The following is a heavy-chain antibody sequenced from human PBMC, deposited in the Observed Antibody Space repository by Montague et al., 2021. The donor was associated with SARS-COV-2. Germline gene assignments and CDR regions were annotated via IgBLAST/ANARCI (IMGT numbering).Heavy chain of an antibody. D-gene: IGHD3-22*01. CDR3: ARGPRITMIVVVITDIWFDP. J-gene: IGHJ5*02. Sequence: SETLSLTCAVYGGSVSDYYWSWIRQPPGKGLEWIGEINRSGSTNYNPSXXSRVTTSVDTSKNQFSLKLTSVTAADTAVYYCARGPRITMIVVVITDIWFDPWGQGTLVTVSS. CDR2: INRSGST. CDR1: GGSVSDYY. V-gene: IGHV4-34*01.